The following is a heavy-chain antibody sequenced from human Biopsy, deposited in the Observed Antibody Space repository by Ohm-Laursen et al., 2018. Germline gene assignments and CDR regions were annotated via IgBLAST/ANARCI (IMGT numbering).Heavy chain of an antibody. J-gene: IGHJ1*01. D-gene: IGHD3-9*01. Sequence: SVMVSCKAPGGTFSNYGVNWVRQAPGQGLEWLGGNIPILGTGNYAQKFQDRVTVAADTSTSTATMELRSLRSDDTAVYYCATKLTGYFHHWGQGTLVIVSS. V-gene: IGHV1-69*06. CDR3: ATKLTGYFHH. CDR2: NIPILGTG. CDR1: GGTFSNYG.